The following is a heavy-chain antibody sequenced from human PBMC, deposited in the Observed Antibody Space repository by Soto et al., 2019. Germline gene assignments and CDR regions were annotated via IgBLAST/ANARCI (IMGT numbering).Heavy chain of an antibody. Sequence: QVQLQQWGAGLLKPSETLSLTCVVYGGSFSGYYWSWMRQSPGKGLEWIGGINHRGSTNYNPSLESRVTISVDTSKNQSSLRLPSVTAGDTAMYSCARDGFCTSTTCRVGNWFDPWGQGTLVTVSS. J-gene: IGHJ5*02. CDR3: ARDGFCTSTTCRVGNWFDP. CDR1: GGSFSGYY. V-gene: IGHV4-34*01. D-gene: IGHD2-2*01. CDR2: INHRGST.